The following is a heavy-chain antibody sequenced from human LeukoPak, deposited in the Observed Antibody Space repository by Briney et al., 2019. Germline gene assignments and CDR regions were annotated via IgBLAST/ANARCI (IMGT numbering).Heavy chain of an antibody. CDR3: ARDSSWLVRYYFDY. V-gene: IGHV4-34*01. CDR1: GGSFSGYY. J-gene: IGHJ4*02. Sequence: SETLSLTCAVYGGSFSGYYWSWIRQPPGKGLEWIGEINHSGSTNYNPSHKSRVTISVDTSKNQFSLKLSSVTAADTAVYYCARDSSWLVRYYFDYWGQGTLVTVSS. CDR2: INHSGST. D-gene: IGHD6-19*01.